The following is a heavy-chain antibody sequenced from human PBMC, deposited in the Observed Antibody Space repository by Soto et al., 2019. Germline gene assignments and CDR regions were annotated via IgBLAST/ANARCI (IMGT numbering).Heavy chain of an antibody. D-gene: IGHD3-9*01. CDR1: GDSVSSNSAA. Sequence: SQTLSLTCAISGDSVSSNSAAWNWIRQSPSRGLEWLGRTYYRSKWYNDYAVSVKSRITINPDTSKNQFSLKLNSVTAADTAVYYCARVDILTVYGCMDVWGQGTTVTVSS. V-gene: IGHV6-1*01. J-gene: IGHJ6*02. CDR3: ARVDILTVYGCMDV. CDR2: TYYRSKWYN.